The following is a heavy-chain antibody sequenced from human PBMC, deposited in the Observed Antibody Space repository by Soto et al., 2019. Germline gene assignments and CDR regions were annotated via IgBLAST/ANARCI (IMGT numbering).Heavy chain of an antibody. J-gene: IGHJ3*02. V-gene: IGHV1-3*01. CDR2: INAGNGNT. D-gene: IGHD4-17*01. Sequence: GASVKVSCKASGYTFTSYAMHWVRQAPGQRLEWMGWINAGNGNTKYSQKFQGRVTITRDTSASTAYMELSSLRSEDTAVYYCATAGRDYGGNSGRAFDIWGQGTMVTVSS. CDR1: GYTFTSYA. CDR3: ATAGRDYGGNSGRAFDI.